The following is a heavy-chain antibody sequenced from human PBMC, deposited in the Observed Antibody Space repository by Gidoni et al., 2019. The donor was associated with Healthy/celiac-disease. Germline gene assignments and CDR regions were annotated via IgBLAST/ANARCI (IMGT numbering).Heavy chain of an antibody. CDR3: ARDLPPDCSSTSCYRAYYGMDV. CDR2: IYSGGST. J-gene: IGHJ6*02. V-gene: IGHV3-66*02. D-gene: IGHD2-2*01. CDR1: GFTVSSNY. Sequence: EVQLVESGGGLVQPGGSLRLSCAASGFTVSSNYMSLVRQAPGKGLEWVSVIYSGGSTYYADSVKGRFTISRDNSKNTLYLQMNSLRAEDTAVYYCARDLPPDCSSTSCYRAYYGMDVWGQGTTVTVSS.